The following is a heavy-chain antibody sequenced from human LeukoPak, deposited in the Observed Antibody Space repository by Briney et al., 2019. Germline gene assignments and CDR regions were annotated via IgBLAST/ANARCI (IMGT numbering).Heavy chain of an antibody. J-gene: IGHJ6*02. Sequence: PSETLSLTCTVSGGCISSYYWSWIRQPPGKGLEWIEYIYYSGSTNYNPSLKSRVTISVDTSKNQFSLKLSSVTAADTAVYYCARRVAAAGTDGMDVWGQGTTVTVSS. V-gene: IGHV4-59*08. D-gene: IGHD6-13*01. CDR3: ARRVAAAGTDGMDV. CDR1: GGCISSYY. CDR2: IYYSGST.